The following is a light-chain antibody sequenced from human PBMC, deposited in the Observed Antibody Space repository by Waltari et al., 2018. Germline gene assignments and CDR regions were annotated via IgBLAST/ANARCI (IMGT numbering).Light chain of an antibody. CDR1: QSVNGW. Sequence: DIQMTQSPSTLSASVGDRVTISCRARQSVNGWLAWYQQIPGKAPKVLIYKTSRLQSGVPSRFSGSGSGTEFTLTISCLQPDDFATYYCQQYYTFPKTFGQGTKVEI. J-gene: IGKJ1*01. V-gene: IGKV1-5*03. CDR3: QQYYTFPKT. CDR2: KTS.